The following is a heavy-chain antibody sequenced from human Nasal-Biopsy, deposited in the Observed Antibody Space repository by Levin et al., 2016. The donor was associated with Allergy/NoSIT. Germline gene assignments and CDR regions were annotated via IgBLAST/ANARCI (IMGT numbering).Heavy chain of an antibody. CDR2: ISSNGGLT. CDR3: VKVWEGSACYLGH. D-gene: IGHD3-10*01. Sequence: GSLRLSCSASGFTFSSYAMHWVRQAPGKGLQYVSAISSNGGLTYYADSVKDRFTISRDNSRNTLDLQMSSLRPEDTAVYYCVKVWEGSACYLGHWGHGTLVTVSS. CDR1: GFTFSSYA. J-gene: IGHJ4*01. V-gene: IGHV3-64D*06.